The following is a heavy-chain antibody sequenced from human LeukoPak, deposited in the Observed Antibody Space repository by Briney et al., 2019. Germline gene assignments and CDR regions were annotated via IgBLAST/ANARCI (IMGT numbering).Heavy chain of an antibody. V-gene: IGHV3-9*03. Sequence: GGSLRLSCAASGFTFDDYAMHWVRQAPGKGLEWVSGISWNSGSIGYADSVKGRFTISRDNAKNSLYLQMNSLRDEDMALYYCAKDTWGVAGTGGFDYWGQGTLVTVSS. CDR1: GFTFDDYA. D-gene: IGHD6-19*01. J-gene: IGHJ4*02. CDR2: ISWNSGSI. CDR3: AKDTWGVAGTGGFDY.